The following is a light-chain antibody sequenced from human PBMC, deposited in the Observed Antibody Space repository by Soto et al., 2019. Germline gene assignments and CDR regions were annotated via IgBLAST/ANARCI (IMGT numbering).Light chain of an antibody. J-gene: IGLJ1*01. CDR2: EVS. CDR1: SSDVGSYNL. V-gene: IGLV2-23*02. Sequence: QSALTQPASVSGSPGQSITISCSGTSSDVGSYNLVSWYQQHPGKAPKLMIYEVSKRPSGFSNRFSGSKSGSTASLTISGLQAEDEADYYCCSYAAGSTYVFGTGTKLTVL. CDR3: CSYAAGSTYV.